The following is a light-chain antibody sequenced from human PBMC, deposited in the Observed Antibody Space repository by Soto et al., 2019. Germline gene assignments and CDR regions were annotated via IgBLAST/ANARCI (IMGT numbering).Light chain of an antibody. CDR3: QQQSNWPRA. CDR2: GAS. Sequence: EISLAQAPGTLSVCPGERATLSCRASQSVGNNLAWYQQNPGQAPRLLIHGASTRATGIPARFSGSGSGTEFTLTISSLQSEDFAVYYCQQQSNWPRAFGQGTKVDIK. J-gene: IGKJ1*01. V-gene: IGKV3-15*01. CDR1: QSVGNN.